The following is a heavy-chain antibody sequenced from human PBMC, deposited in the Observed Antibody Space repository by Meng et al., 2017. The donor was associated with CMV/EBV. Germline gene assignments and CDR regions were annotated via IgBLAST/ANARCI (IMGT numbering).Heavy chain of an antibody. CDR1: GFTFSSYS. CDR2: ISSSSSYI. CDR3: ARMEGYCSSTSCNYYYYGMDV. J-gene: IGHJ6*02. V-gene: IGHV3-21*01. D-gene: IGHD2-2*01. Sequence: GESLKISCAASGFTFSSYSMNWVRQAPGKGLEWVSSISSSSSYIYYADSVKGRFTTSRDNAKNSLYLQMNSLRAEDTAVYYCARMEGYCSSTSCNYYYYGMDVWGQGTTVTVSS.